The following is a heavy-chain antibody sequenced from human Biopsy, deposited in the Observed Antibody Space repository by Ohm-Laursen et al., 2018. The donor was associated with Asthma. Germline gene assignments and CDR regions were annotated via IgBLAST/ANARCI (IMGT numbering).Heavy chain of an antibody. V-gene: IGHV4-31*03. D-gene: IGHD4-17*01. J-gene: IGHJ4*02. Sequence: LSLTCTVSGDSITSGGHYWNWIRQEPGKGLEWIGNIYDSGRTYYKSSLKSRITISVDSSKNQLSLTLTSVTAADTAIYYCARGVDYGGSHVDSWGQGILVTVSA. CDR3: ARGVDYGGSHVDS. CDR2: IYDSGRT. CDR1: GDSITSGGHY.